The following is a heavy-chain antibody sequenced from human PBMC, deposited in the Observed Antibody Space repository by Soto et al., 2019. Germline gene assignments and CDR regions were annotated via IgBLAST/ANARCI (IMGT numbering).Heavy chain of an antibody. Sequence: ASVKVSCKASGYTFTSYGISWVRQAPGQGLEWMGWISAYNGNTNYAQKLQGRVTMTTDTSISTAYMELSSLRSEDTAVYYCARVADLGELSLDYWGQGTLVTVSS. CDR2: ISAYNGNT. V-gene: IGHV1-18*01. CDR3: ARVADLGELSLDY. CDR1: GYTFTSYG. D-gene: IGHD3-16*02. J-gene: IGHJ4*02.